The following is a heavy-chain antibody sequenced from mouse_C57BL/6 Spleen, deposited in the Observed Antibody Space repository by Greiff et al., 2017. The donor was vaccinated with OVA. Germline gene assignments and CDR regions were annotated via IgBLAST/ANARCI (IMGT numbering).Heavy chain of an antibody. D-gene: IGHD1-1*01. J-gene: IGHJ1*03. CDR2: ISSGSSTI. CDR3: ARPGYYYGSSYGYFDV. V-gene: IGHV5-17*01. Sequence: EVKLEESGGGLVKPGGSLKLSCAASGFTFSDYGMHWVRQAPETGLEWVAYISSGSSTIYYADTVKGRFTISRDNAKNTLFLQMTSLRSEDTSMYYCARPGYYYGSSYGYFDVWGTGTTVTVSS. CDR1: GFTFSDYG.